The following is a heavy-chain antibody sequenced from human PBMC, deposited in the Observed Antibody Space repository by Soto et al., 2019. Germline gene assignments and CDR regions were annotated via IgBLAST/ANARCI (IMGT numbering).Heavy chain of an antibody. Sequence: SETLSLTCAVSGYSISSDYYWGWIRQPPGKGLEWIGSISHSGSAYYNPSLKSRATISVDTSKNQFSLKLSSVTAADTALYYCARGLSGGFDYWGQGTLLTVSS. J-gene: IGHJ4*02. V-gene: IGHV4-38-2*01. D-gene: IGHD7-27*01. CDR2: ISHSGSA. CDR1: GYSISSDYY. CDR3: ARGLSGGFDY.